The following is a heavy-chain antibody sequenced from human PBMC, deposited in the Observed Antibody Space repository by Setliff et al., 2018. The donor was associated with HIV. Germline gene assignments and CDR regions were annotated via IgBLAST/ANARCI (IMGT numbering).Heavy chain of an antibody. V-gene: IGHV4-59*11. J-gene: IGHJ6*03. CDR1: GDSINTHY. CDR2: ISHSGNT. CDR3: NIYYYYYMDV. Sequence: PSETLSLTCTVSGDSINTHYWSWIRQPPGKGLEWIGCISHSGNTNFNPSLNSRVTISLDTSKKQFSLSLTSLTAADTAVYYCNIYYYYYMDVWGKGTTVTVSS.